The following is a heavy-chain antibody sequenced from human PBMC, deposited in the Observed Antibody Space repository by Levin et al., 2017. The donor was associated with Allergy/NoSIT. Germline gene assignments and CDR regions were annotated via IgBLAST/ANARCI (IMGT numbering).Heavy chain of an antibody. D-gene: IGHD3-16*01. CDR2: IYYSGST. J-gene: IGHJ6*02. CDR3: ARDAYRRSYYYGMDV. V-gene: IGHV4-61*01. CDR1: GGSVSSGSYY. Sequence: SQTLSLTCTVSGGSVSSGSYYWSWIRQPPGKGLEWIGYIYYSGSTNYNPSLKSRVTISVDTSENQFSLKLSSVTAADTAVYYCARDAYRRSYYYGMDVWGQGTTVTVSS.